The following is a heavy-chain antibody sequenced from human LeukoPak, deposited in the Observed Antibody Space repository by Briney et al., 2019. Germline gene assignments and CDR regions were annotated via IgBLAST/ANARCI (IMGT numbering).Heavy chain of an antibody. CDR2: IYSGGST. CDR3: ARRIQYSNYVVFDY. D-gene: IGHD4-11*01. J-gene: IGHJ4*02. V-gene: IGHV3-66*04. CDR1: GFTVSSNY. Sequence: PGGSLRLSCAASGFTVSSNYMSWVRQAPGKGLEWVSVIYSGGSTYYADSVKGRFTISRDNSKNTLYLQMNSLRAEDTAVYYCARRIQYSNYVVFDYWGQGTLVTVSS.